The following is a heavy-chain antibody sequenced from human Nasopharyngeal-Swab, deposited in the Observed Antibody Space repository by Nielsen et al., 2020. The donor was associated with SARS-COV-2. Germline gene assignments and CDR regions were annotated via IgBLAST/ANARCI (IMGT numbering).Heavy chain of an antibody. V-gene: IGHV3-30-3*01. D-gene: IGHD3-22*01. CDR1: GFDFSKYG. CDR3: ASDYYDSGASGH. CDR2: LSPDASRA. J-gene: IGHJ4*02. Sequence: GESLKISCAASGFDFSKYGVHWVRQAPGKGLDWVATLSPDASRAFYGDSVRDRFTISRDNSKNTLYVQMNSLRPEDTAVYYCASDYYDSGASGHWGQGTLVTVSS.